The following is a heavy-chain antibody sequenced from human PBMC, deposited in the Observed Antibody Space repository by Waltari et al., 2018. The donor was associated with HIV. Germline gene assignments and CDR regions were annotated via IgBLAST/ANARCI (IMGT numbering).Heavy chain of an antibody. Sequence: EVQLVESGGGLVQPGGSLRISCAVSGLTFSSYWMGWVRHTPGKGLEWVANIKQDGSEKYYVDSVKGRFIISRDNAKDSLYLQMNSLRAEDTAVYYCATEMGATNFWGQGALVTVSS. CDR3: ATEMGATNF. V-gene: IGHV3-7*01. CDR2: IKQDGSEK. D-gene: IGHD1-26*01. CDR1: GLTFSSYW. J-gene: IGHJ4*02.